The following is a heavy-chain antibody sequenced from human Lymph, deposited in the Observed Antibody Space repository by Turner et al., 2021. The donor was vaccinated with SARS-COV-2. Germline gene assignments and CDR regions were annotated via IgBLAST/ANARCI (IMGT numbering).Heavy chain of an antibody. D-gene: IGHD4-17*01. CDR1: GCSSSSGGYS. CDR2: IYYSGST. Sequence: QVQLQESGPGLVKPSKTLSLTCTVSGCSSSSGGYSWSWIRQHPGKGLEWIWYIYYSGSTYYNPSLKSRVTISVDTSKNQFSLKLSSVTAADTAVYYCARDYGGNSNYFDYWGQGTLVTVSS. CDR3: ARDYGGNSNYFDY. J-gene: IGHJ4*02. V-gene: IGHV4-31*03.